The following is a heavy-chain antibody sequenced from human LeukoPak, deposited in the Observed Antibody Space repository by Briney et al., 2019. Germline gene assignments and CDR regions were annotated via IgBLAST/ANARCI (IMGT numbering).Heavy chain of an antibody. CDR2: IYYSGST. Sequence: SEPLSLTCTVSGGSVISGSYYWRWIRQPPGKGLEWIGYIYYSGSTNYNSSLKSRVTISVDTSKNQFSLKLSSVTAADTAVYYCARDFSSSWYAFDYWGQGILVTVSS. V-gene: IGHV4-61*01. D-gene: IGHD6-13*01. CDR1: GGSVISGSYY. CDR3: ARDFSSSWYAFDY. J-gene: IGHJ4*02.